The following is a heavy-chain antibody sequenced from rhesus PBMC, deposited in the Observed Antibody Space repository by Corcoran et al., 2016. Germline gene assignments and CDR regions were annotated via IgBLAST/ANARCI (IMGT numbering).Heavy chain of an antibody. Sequence: QVQLQESGPGLLKPSETLSLTCAVSGGSISSSYWSWIRQAPGKGLEWIGYIYGSGSSTNYNPSLKRRVRRSVDTTKDQRSRKLSAGTAAETAVYYGASGGGWGGYWGQGVLVTVSS. CDR3: ASGGGWGGY. D-gene: IGHD3-34*01. CDR1: GGSISSSY. V-gene: IGHV4-169*02. CDR2: IYGSGSST. J-gene: IGHJ4*01.